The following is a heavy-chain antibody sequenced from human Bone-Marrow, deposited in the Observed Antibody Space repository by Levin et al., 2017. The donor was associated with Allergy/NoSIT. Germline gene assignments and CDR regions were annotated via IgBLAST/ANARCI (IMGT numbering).Heavy chain of an antibody. CDR3: AKASNLRGSIAAADY. D-gene: IGHD6-13*01. Sequence: SLKISCAASGFSLDGYAMHWVRQAPGKGLEWVSGISSNSGTIGYADSVKGRFTISRDNAKNSLYLQMISLRGEDSALYYCAKASNLRGSIAAADYWGQGTLVTVSS. J-gene: IGHJ4*02. CDR2: ISSNSGTI. CDR1: GFSLDGYA. V-gene: IGHV3-9*01.